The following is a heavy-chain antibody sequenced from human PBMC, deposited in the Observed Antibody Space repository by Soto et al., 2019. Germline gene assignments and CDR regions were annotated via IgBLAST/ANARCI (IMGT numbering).Heavy chain of an antibody. J-gene: IGHJ6*02. V-gene: IGHV1-18*01. CDR1: GYTFTSYG. CDR3: ARGVPSCYYYGMGV. D-gene: IGHD3-10*01. Sequence: QVQLVQSGAEVKKPGASVKVSCKASGYTFTSYGISWVRQAPGQGLEWMGWISAYNGNTNYAQKLQGRVTMTTDTSTSKGYVELGSLRYDDTSLYYCARGVPSCYYYGMGVWGQGTTVTGSS. CDR2: ISAYNGNT.